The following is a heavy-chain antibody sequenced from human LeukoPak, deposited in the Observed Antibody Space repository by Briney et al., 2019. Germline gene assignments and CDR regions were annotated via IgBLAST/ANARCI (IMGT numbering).Heavy chain of an antibody. J-gene: IGHJ4*02. CDR1: GFTVSSNY. D-gene: IGHD3-22*01. Sequence: GGSLRLSCAASGFTVSSNYMSWVRQAPGKVLEWVSVIYSGGSTYYADSVKGRFTISRHNSKNTLYLQMNSLRAEDTAVYYCAKDYYDSSGYYPSLDYWGQGTLVTVSS. V-gene: IGHV3-53*04. CDR2: IYSGGST. CDR3: AKDYYDSSGYYPSLDY.